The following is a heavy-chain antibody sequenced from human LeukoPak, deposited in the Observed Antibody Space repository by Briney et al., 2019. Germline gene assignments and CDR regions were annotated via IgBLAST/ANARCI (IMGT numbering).Heavy chain of an antibody. CDR3: ARASPVALDV. Sequence: SETLSLTCAVCGGSFSDDYWTWIRQPPGKGLEWIGEINHSGSTNYKSSLKSRVTISVDTSKNQFSLRLSSVTAADTAVYYCARASPVALDVWGQGTVVTVSS. D-gene: IGHD6-6*01. V-gene: IGHV4-34*01. J-gene: IGHJ3*01. CDR2: INHSGST. CDR1: GGSFSDDY.